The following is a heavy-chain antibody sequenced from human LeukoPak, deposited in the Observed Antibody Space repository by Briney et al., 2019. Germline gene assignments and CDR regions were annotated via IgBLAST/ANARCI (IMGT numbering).Heavy chain of an antibody. V-gene: IGHV5-51*01. Sequence: GESLKISWKGSGYSFTSYWIGWVRQMPGKGLEWMGIIYPGDSDTRYSPSFQGQVTISADKSISTAYLQWSSLKASDTAMYYCARRRVASGELSSATYYMDVWGKGTTVTVSS. CDR3: ARRRVASGELSSATYYMDV. D-gene: IGHD3-10*01. J-gene: IGHJ6*03. CDR2: IYPGDSDT. CDR1: GYSFTSYW.